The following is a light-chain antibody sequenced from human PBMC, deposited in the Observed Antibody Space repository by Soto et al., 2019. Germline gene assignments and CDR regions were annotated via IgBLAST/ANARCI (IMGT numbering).Light chain of an antibody. CDR1: QRVSSN. CDR3: HQYNNWAFT. J-gene: IGKJ3*01. Sequence: EIVMTQSPATLSVSPGERATLSCRASQRVSSNLAWYQQKPGQAPRLLIYGASTRATGIPARFSGSGSGTEFTLTIRSLRCADFAVYSGHQYNNWAFTFGPGNKVDIK. V-gene: IGKV3-15*01. CDR2: GAS.